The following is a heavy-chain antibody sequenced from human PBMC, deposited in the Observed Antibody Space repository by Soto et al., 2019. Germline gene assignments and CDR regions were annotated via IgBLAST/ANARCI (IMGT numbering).Heavy chain of an antibody. CDR3: ARSQYCTNGVCFNYYYYSMDV. D-gene: IGHD2-8*01. CDR2: IYPGDSDT. Sequence: GESLKISCKGSGYSFTSYWIGWVRQMPGKGLEWMGIIYPGDSDTRYSPSFQGQVTISADKSISTAYLQWSSLKASDTAMYYCARSQYCTNGVCFNYYYYSMDVWGQGTTVTVSS. J-gene: IGHJ6*02. V-gene: IGHV5-51*01. CDR1: GYSFTSYW.